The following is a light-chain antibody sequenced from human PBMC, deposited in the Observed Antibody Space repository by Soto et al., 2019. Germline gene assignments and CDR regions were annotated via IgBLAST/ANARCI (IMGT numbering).Light chain of an antibody. Sequence: QYVLTQPPSLSGAPGQRVTISCTGSSSNIWAGYDVHWYQQLPGTAPKLLIYGNSNRPSGVPDRFSGSKSGTSASLAITGLQAEDEADYYCKSYDSSLSGYVFGTGTKVTVL. CDR3: KSYDSSLSGYV. J-gene: IGLJ1*01. CDR1: SSNIWAGYD. V-gene: IGLV1-40*01. CDR2: GNS.